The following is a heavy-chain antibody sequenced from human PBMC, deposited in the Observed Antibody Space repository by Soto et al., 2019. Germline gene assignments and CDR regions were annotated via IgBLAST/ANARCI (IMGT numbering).Heavy chain of an antibody. V-gene: IGHV3-49*04. Sequence: GGSLRLSCTASGFTFGDYAMSWVRQAPGKGLEWVGFIRSKAYGGTTEYAASVKGRFPISRDDSKSIAYLQMDSLKTEDTAVYCCTRASDPIYYSDYWGQGTLVTVSS. CDR2: IRSKAYGGTT. CDR3: TRASDPIYYSDY. CDR1: GFTFGDYA. J-gene: IGHJ4*02.